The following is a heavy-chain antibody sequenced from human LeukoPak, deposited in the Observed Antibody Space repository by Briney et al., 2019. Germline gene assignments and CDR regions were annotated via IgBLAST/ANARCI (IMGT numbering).Heavy chain of an antibody. J-gene: IGHJ6*03. CDR3: AGGSYYYYYMDV. CDR2: ISSSSSTI. CDR1: GFTFSSYS. Sequence: PGGSLRLSCAASGFTFSSYSMNWVRQAPGKGLEWVSYISSSSSTIYYADSVKGRFTTSRDNAKNSLYLQMNSLRAEDTAVYYRAGGSYYYYYMDVWGKGTTVTVSS. V-gene: IGHV3-48*01. D-gene: IGHD3-16*01.